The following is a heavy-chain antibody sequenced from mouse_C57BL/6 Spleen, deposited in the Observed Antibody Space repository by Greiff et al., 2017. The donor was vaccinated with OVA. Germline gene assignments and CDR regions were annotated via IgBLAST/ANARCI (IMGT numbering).Heavy chain of an antibody. CDR3: ARGYAMDY. Sequence: QVQLKQPGAELVRPGTSVKLSCKASGYTFTSYWMHWVKQRPGQRLEWIGVIDPSDSYTNYNQKFKGKATLTVDTSSSTAYMQLSSLTSEDSAVYYCARGYAMDYWGQGTSVTVSS. CDR1: GYTFTSYW. J-gene: IGHJ4*01. CDR2: IDPSDSYT. V-gene: IGHV1-59*01.